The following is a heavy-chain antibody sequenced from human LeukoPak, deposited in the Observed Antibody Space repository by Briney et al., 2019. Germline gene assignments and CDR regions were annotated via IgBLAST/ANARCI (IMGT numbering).Heavy chain of an antibody. D-gene: IGHD1-26*01. V-gene: IGHV1-2*02. J-gene: IGHJ4*01. Sequence: ASVKVSCKASGYTFTSYYMHWVRQAPGQGLEWMGWINPNSGGRNYAQKFQGRVTMTRDTSVSTVYMELRRLRSDDTAVYYCARVAVGKPNHFDYWGQGTLVTVSS. CDR3: ARVAVGKPNHFDY. CDR1: GYTFTSYY. CDR2: INPNSGGR.